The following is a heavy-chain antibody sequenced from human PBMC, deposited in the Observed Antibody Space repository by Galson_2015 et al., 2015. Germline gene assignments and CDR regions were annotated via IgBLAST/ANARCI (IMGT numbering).Heavy chain of an antibody. CDR3: AREMGERSEQFYVY. CDR2: ITPLFGTA. CDR1: GGNFNTHT. V-gene: IGHV1-69*06. D-gene: IGHD3-16*01. Sequence: SVKVSCKASGGNFNTHTIDWVRQAPGQGLEWMGGITPLFGTANYAQTFQDRVTITADISTSTAYMELRSLRSEDTAFYYCAREMGERSEQFYVYWGQGTLVTVSS. J-gene: IGHJ4*02.